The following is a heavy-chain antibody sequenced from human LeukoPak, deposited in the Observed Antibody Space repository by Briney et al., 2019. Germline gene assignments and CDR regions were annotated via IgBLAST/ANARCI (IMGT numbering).Heavy chain of an antibody. CDR2: ISSSGDNT. CDR1: GFIFCNYA. V-gene: IGHV3-64*01. D-gene: IGHD5-12*01. CDR3: AREERGLAIDY. J-gene: IGHJ4*02. Sequence: PGGSLSLSCAASGFIFCNYAMHWVRDAPGKGLEYVSAISSSGDNTYYANSVKGRFTISRDNSKNTLFLQMGSLRAEDMAVYYCAREERGLAIDYWGQGNLVTVSS.